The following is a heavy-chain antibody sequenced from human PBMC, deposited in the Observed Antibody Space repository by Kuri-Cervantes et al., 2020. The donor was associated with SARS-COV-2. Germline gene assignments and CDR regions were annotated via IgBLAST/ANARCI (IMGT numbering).Heavy chain of an antibody. CDR3: ARMHFEGWYFDL. J-gene: IGHJ2*01. CDR1: GFTFSSYA. V-gene: IGHV3-23*01. CDR2: ISGSGGST. D-gene: IGHD3-3*02. Sequence: GESLKISCAASGFTFSSYAMSWVRQAPGKGLEWVSAISGSGGSTYYADSVKGRFTISRDNSKNSLYLQMNSLRAEDTAVYYCARMHFEGWYFDLWGRGTLVTVSS.